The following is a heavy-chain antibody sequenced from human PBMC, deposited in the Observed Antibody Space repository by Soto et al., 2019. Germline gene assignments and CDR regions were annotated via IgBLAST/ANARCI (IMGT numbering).Heavy chain of an antibody. CDR2: IYYSGST. CDR3: ARGLCSGGSCDFDI. D-gene: IGHD2-15*01. Sequence: SETLSLTCTVSGGSVSSGSYYWSWIRQPPGKGLEWIGYIYYSGSTNYNPSLKSRVTISVDTSKNQFSLKLRSVTAADTAVYYCARGLCSGGSCDFDIWGQGTMVTV. CDR1: GGSVSSGSYY. V-gene: IGHV4-61*01. J-gene: IGHJ3*02.